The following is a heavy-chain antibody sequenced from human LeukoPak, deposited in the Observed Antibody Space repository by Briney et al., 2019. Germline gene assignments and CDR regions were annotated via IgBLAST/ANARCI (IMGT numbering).Heavy chain of an antibody. Sequence: SGPMLVKPTQTLTLTCTFSGFSLSTTGVGVGWIRQPPGQALEWLALIYWNDDKRYSPSLRSRLTITKDTSKNQVVLTMTNVDPVDTATYYCAHRTFYDFWSGSWGQGTLVTVSS. CDR1: GFSLSTTGVG. V-gene: IGHV2-5*01. J-gene: IGHJ4*02. CDR3: AHRTFYDFWSGS. CDR2: IYWNDDK. D-gene: IGHD3-3*01.